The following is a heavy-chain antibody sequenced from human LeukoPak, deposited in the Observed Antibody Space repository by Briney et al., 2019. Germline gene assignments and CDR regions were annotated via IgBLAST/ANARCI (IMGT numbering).Heavy chain of an antibody. J-gene: IGHJ4*02. Sequence: ASVKVSCKAAGYTITGYYIHWVRKAPGQGLEWMGWIDPSSGGSTYAQKFQGRVTMLRDTSINTAYMELSSLRSDDTAVYYCATITQDWEKNYWGQGTLVTVSS. V-gene: IGHV1-2*02. CDR2: IDPSSGGS. CDR1: GYTITGYY. CDR3: ATITQDWEKNY. D-gene: IGHD3/OR15-3a*01.